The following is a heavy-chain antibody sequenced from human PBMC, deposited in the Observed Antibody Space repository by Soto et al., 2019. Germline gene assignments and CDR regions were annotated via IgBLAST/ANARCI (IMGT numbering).Heavy chain of an antibody. Sequence: GGSLRLSCAASGFTFSSYWMSWVRQAPGKGLEWVANIKQDGSEKYYVDSVKGRFTISRDNAKNSLYLQMNSLRAEDTAVYYCAREGAMARKGYYYYMDVWGKGTTVTVSS. CDR3: AREGAMARKGYYYYMDV. CDR2: IKQDGSEK. V-gene: IGHV3-7*01. D-gene: IGHD5-18*01. CDR1: GFTFSSYW. J-gene: IGHJ6*03.